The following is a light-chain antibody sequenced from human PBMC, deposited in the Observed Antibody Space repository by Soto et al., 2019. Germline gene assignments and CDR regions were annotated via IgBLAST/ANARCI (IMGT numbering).Light chain of an antibody. CDR2: GAS. J-gene: IGKJ2*01. CDR3: EQYGSSPLYP. Sequence: EIVLTQSPGTLSLSPGERATLSCRASQSVSSSYLAWYQQKPGQAPRLLIYGASSRATGVPDRFSGSGYGTDFTLTISRLEPEDFAVYYCEQYGSSPLYPFGQGTKLEI. CDR1: QSVSSSY. V-gene: IGKV3-20*01.